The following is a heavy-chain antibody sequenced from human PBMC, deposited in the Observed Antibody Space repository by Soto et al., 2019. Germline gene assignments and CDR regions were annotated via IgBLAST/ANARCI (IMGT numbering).Heavy chain of an antibody. Sequence: PSETLSLTCTVSGGSISSGDYYWSWIRQPPGKGLEWIGYIYYSGSTYYNPSLKSRVTISVDTSKNQFSLKLSSVTAADTAVYYCARAPSDSSGYYYLNWFDPWGQGTLVTVS. CDR3: ARAPSDSSGYYYLNWFDP. V-gene: IGHV4-30-4*01. J-gene: IGHJ5*02. D-gene: IGHD3-22*01. CDR2: IYYSGST. CDR1: GGSISSGDYY.